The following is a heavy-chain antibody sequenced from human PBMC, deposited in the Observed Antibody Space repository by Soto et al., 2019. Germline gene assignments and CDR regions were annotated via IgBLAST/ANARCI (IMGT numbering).Heavy chain of an antibody. CDR1: GFTFSSYA. CDR2: ISGSGGST. CDR3: AKAADFWSGYFSHYYYGMDV. D-gene: IGHD3-3*01. V-gene: IGHV3-23*01. Sequence: PGGSLRLSCAASGFTFSSYAMSWVRQAPGKGLEWVSAISGSGGSTYYAGSVKGRFTISRDNSKNTLYLQMNSLRAEDTAVYYCAKAADFWSGYFSHYYYGMDVWGQGTTVTVSS. J-gene: IGHJ6*02.